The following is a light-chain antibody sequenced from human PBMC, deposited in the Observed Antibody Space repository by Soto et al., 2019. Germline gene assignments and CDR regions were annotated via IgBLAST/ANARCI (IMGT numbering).Light chain of an antibody. CDR2: DAS. Sequence: EIVLTQSPATLSLSPGERATLSCRASQSVSSYLAWYQQKPGQAPRLLIYDASNRATGIPARFSGSGSGTDFTLTMSRLEPEDIAVDYCQQRSHWPPWTFGKGSKVELK. V-gene: IGKV3-11*01. J-gene: IGKJ1*01. CDR3: QQRSHWPPWT. CDR1: QSVSSY.